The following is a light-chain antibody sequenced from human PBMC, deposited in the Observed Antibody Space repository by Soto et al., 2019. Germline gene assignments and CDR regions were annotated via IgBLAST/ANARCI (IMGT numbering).Light chain of an antibody. Sequence: QSALTQPASVSGSPGQSITISCTGTSSDVGGYNYFSWYQQHPGKAPKLMIYDVSNRPSGVSNRFSGSKSGNTASLTISGRQAEEEADYYCSSYTGSTFNVFGTGTKLTVL. J-gene: IGLJ1*01. CDR2: DVS. CDR1: SSDVGGYNY. V-gene: IGLV2-14*01. CDR3: SSYTGSTFNV.